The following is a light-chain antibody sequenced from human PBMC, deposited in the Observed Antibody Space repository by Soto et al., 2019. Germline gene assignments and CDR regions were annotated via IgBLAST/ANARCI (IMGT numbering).Light chain of an antibody. Sequence: QSALTQPASVSGSPGQSITISCTGTSSDVGNYNLVTWYQQHPGKAPKLMIYEVSKRPSGVANRFSGSKSGNTASLTISGLQAEDEAAYYCCSYAGSSTLVFGSGTKVTVL. V-gene: IGLV2-23*02. CDR2: EVS. CDR1: SSDVGNYNL. J-gene: IGLJ1*01. CDR3: CSYAGSSTLV.